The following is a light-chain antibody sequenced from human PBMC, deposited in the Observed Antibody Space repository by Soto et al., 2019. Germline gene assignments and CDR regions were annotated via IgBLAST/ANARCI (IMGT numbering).Light chain of an antibody. J-gene: IGKJ3*01. CDR3: QKYGYAPYT. CDR1: QYIRDY. V-gene: IGKV1-27*01. CDR2: AAS. Sequence: DIQMTQSPSSLSASVGDRVTITCRASQYIRDYLVWYQQRPGKVPSLLIYAASTLQSGVPSRFSGSGFGTDFTLTISSLQSEDVATYYCQKYGYAPYTFGHGTKVELK.